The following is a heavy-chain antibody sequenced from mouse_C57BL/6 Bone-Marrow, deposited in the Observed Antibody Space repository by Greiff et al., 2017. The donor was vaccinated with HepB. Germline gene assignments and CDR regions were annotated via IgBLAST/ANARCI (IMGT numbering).Heavy chain of an antibody. CDR2: INPYNGGT. D-gene: IGHD2-10*01. CDR3: ARGLLCPFDY. J-gene: IGHJ2*01. Sequence: EVQLQQSGPVLVKPGASVKMSCKASGYTFTDYYMNWVKQSHGKSLEWIGVINPYNGGTSYNQKFKGKATLTVDKSSSTAYMELNSLTSEDSAVYYCARGLLCPFDYWGQGTTLTVSS. V-gene: IGHV1-19*01. CDR1: GYTFTDYY.